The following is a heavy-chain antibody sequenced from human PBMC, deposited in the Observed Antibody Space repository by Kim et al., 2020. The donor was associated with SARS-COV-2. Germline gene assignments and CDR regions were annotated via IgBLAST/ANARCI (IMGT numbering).Heavy chain of an antibody. CDR3: ARVPLVTIFGVVIIKYYYMDV. V-gene: IGHV1-18*01. CDR1: GYTFTSYG. Sequence: ASVKVSCKASGYTFTSYGISWVRQAPGQGLEWMGWISAYNGNTNYAQKLQGRVTMTTDTSTSTAYMELRSLRSDDTAVYYCARVPLVTIFGVVIIKYYYMDVWGNGTTVTVSS. J-gene: IGHJ6*03. CDR2: ISAYNGNT. D-gene: IGHD3-3*01.